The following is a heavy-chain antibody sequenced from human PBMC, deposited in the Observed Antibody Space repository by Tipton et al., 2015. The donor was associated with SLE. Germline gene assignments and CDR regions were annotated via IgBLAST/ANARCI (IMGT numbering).Heavy chain of an antibody. V-gene: IGHV4-59*08. Sequence: TLSLTCTVSGGSISGHYWSWIRQPPGKGLEWIGYIFDSGSTNYNPSLQSRVTISVDSSKRQFFLKLNSVTAADTAVYYCARHGRGYPFYDYFYMDVWGKGTTVTVSS. CDR2: IFDSGST. CDR1: GGSISGHY. J-gene: IGHJ6*03. D-gene: IGHD3-22*01. CDR3: ARHGRGYPFYDYFYMDV.